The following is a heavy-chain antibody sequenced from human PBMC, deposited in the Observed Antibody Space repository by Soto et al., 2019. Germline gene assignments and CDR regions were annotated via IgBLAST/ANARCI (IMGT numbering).Heavy chain of an antibody. CDR2: IWYDGSNR. CDR1: GFTISTHG. Sequence: QVQLVESGGGVVQPGTSLRLSCAASGFTISTHGMHWVRQAPGKGLEWVANIWYDGSNRFYADSVKGRFTISKDNSKNTLYLQMSSLRAEDTAVFYCAAATTWNSHFHYLGHGTQVTVYS. V-gene: IGHV3-33*01. J-gene: IGHJ4*01. CDR3: AAATTWNSHFHY. D-gene: IGHD1-7*01.